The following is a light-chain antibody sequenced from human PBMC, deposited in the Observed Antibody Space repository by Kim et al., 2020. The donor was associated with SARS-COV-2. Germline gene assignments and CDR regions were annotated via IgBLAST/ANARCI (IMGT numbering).Light chain of an antibody. CDR1: QSFSNRF. Sequence: SPGERATLSCRASQSFSNRFLAWYQQKPGQAPRLLIYGASSRATGIPDRFNGSGSGTDFTLTISRLEPEDFALYYCRQYDTLPLTFGGGTKVDIK. CDR2: GAS. J-gene: IGKJ4*01. V-gene: IGKV3-20*01. CDR3: RQYDTLPLT.